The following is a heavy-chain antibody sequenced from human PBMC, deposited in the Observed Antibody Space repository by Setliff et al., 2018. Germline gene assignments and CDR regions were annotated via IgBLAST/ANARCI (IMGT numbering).Heavy chain of an antibody. CDR2: SNSDESNT. CDR3: ARDKGYDSSGYYFYYYYYMDV. CDR1: GFTLSSYW. J-gene: IGHJ6*03. D-gene: IGHD3-22*01. V-gene: IGHV3-74*01. Sequence: GGSLRLSCAASGFTLSSYWMHWVRQAPGKGLVWVSRSNSDESNTKYSQKFQGRVTITRDTSASTAYMELSSLRSEDTAVYYCARDKGYDSSGYYFYYYYYMDVWGKGTTVTVS.